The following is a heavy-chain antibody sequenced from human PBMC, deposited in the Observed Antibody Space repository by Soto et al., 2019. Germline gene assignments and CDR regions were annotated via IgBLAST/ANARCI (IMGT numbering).Heavy chain of an antibody. D-gene: IGHD3-22*01. Sequence: TLSLTCTFSGGSISSGGYYWSWIRQHPGKGLEWIGYIYYSGSAYYNPSLKSRVTISVDTSKNQFSLKLSSVTAADTAVYYCARDKVKGDYYDSSGYFDYWGQGTLVTVSS. J-gene: IGHJ4*02. V-gene: IGHV4-31*03. CDR2: IYYSGSA. CDR3: ARDKVKGDYYDSSGYFDY. CDR1: GGSISSGGYY.